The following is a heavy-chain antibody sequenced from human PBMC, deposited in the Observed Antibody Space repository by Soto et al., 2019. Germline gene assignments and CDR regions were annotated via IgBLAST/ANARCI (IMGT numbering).Heavy chain of an antibody. V-gene: IGHV3-23*01. J-gene: IGHJ6*03. Sequence: GSLRLSCAASGFTFSSYAMSWVRQAPGKGLEWVSAISGSGGSTYYADSVKGRFTISRDNSKNTLYLQMNSLRAEDTAVYYCARGYAEWLRSFWNYYYMDVWGKGTTVTVSS. D-gene: IGHD5-12*01. CDR2: ISGSGGST. CDR3: ARGYAEWLRSFWNYYYMDV. CDR1: GFTFSSYA.